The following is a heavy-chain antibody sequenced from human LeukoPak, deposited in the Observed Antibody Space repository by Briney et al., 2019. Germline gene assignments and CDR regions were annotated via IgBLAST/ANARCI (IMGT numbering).Heavy chain of an antibody. CDR2: INPNSGGT. Sequence: ASVKVSCKASGYTFTSYYMHWVRQAPGQGLEWMGWINPNSGGTNYAQKFQGRVTMTRDTSISTAYMELSRLRSDDTAVYYCARTKGWLGKYYMDVWGKGTTVTVSS. V-gene: IGHV1-2*02. D-gene: IGHD3-22*01. J-gene: IGHJ6*03. CDR3: ARTKGWLGKYYMDV. CDR1: GYTFTSYY.